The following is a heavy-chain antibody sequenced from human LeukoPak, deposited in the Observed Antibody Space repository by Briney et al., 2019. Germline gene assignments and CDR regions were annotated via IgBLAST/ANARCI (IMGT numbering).Heavy chain of an antibody. V-gene: IGHV4-30-4*01. CDR3: ARVPYAEYFQH. Sequence: PSETLSLTCTVSGGSISSYYWSWIRQPPGKGLEWIGYISYSGSTYYNPSLKSRITISVESSKNQFSLNLSSVTAADTAVYYCARVPYAEYFQHWGQGTLVTVSS. CDR1: GGSISSYY. J-gene: IGHJ1*01. CDR2: ISYSGST.